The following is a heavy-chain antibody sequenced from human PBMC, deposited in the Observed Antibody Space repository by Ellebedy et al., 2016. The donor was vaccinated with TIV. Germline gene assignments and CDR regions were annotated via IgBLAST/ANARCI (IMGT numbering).Heavy chain of an antibody. Sequence: PGGSLRLSCAASGFTFSSYWMSWVRQAPGKGLEWVANIKQDVSEKYYVDSVKGRFTISRDNAKNALYLQMNSLRAEDTAVYYCATEGNGDYDYYYYGMDVWGQGTTVTVSS. D-gene: IGHD4-17*01. CDR2: IKQDVSEK. V-gene: IGHV3-7*01. CDR3: ATEGNGDYDYYYYGMDV. CDR1: GFTFSSYW. J-gene: IGHJ6*02.